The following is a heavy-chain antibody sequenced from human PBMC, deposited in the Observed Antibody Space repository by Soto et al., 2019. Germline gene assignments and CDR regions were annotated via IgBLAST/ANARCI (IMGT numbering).Heavy chain of an antibody. CDR3: AREPATAKPEGAEF. J-gene: IGHJ4*02. CDR1: GYTFSDYY. CDR2: INPNSGGT. D-gene: IGHD1-1*01. V-gene: IGHV1-2*02. Sequence: ASVKVSCKASGYTFSDYYIHWVRQAPGQVLEWMGWINPNSGGTKYAPKFQGGVTMTRDTSITTAYMELSRLRSGDTAVYYCAREPATAKPEGAEFWGQGTMVTVSS.